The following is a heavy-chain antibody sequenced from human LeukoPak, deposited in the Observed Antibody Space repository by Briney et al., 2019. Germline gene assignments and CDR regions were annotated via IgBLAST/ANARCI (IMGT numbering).Heavy chain of an antibody. CDR3: ARDPYSGSYGDYYYYYMDV. J-gene: IGHJ6*03. D-gene: IGHD1-26*01. CDR1: GFTFSSYG. V-gene: IGHV3-30*02. Sequence: GGSLRLSCAASGFTFSSYGMHWVRQAPGKGLEWVAFIRYDGSNQYYADSVKGRFTISRDNAENSLYLQMNSLRAEDTAVYYCARDPYSGSYGDYYYYYMDVWGKGTTVTISS. CDR2: IRYDGSNQ.